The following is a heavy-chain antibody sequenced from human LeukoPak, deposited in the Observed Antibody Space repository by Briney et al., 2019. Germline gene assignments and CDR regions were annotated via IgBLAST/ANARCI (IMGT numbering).Heavy chain of an antibody. J-gene: IGHJ3*02. CDR3: ARDLVNYYDSSGYYYDAFDI. V-gene: IGHV1-46*01. CDR1: GYTFTSYY. CDR2: INPSGGST. D-gene: IGHD3-22*01. Sequence: ASVKVSCKASGYTFTSYYMHWVRQAPGQGLEWMGIINPSGGSTSYAQKFQGRVTMTRDTSTSTVYMELSSLRSEDTAVYYCARDLVNYYDSSGYYYDAFDIWGQGTMVTVSS.